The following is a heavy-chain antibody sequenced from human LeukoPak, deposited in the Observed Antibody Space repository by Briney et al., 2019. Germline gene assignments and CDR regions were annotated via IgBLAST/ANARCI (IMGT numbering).Heavy chain of an antibody. Sequence: GGSLRLSCAASGFTFSSYWMSWVRQAPGKGLEWVANIKQDGSEKYYVDSVKGRFTISRDNAKNSLYLQMNSLRAEDTAVYYCARSIFLEWLFIDYWGQGTLVTVSS. CDR2: IKQDGSEK. D-gene: IGHD3-3*01. CDR3: ARSIFLEWLFIDY. V-gene: IGHV3-7*01. J-gene: IGHJ4*02. CDR1: GFTFSSYW.